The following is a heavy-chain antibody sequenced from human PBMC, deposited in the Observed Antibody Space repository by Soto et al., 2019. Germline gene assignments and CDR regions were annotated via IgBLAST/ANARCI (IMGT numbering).Heavy chain of an antibody. J-gene: IGHJ4*02. Sequence: RSETLSLTCTVSGDSVSSGNYYWSWIRQPPGKGLEWIGYIYYSGSTNYNPSLKSRVTISVDTSKNQFSLKLSSVTAADTAVYYCARDPRIAVTDTGGDYWGQGTLVTVSS. CDR1: GDSVSSGNYY. CDR2: IYYSGST. D-gene: IGHD6-19*01. V-gene: IGHV4-61*01. CDR3: ARDPRIAVTDTGGDY.